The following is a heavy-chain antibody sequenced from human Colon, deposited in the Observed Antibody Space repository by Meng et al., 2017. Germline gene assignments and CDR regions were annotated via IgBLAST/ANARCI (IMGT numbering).Heavy chain of an antibody. CDR1: GYPFTGYY. CDR2: INPNSGGT. CDR3: ARENGGSDDYGGNFDY. Sequence: GQLVQSGAEVKKPGASVKVSCKASGYPFTGYYMHWVRQAPGQGLGWMGRINPNSGGTNYAQKFQGRVTMTRDTSISTAYMELSRLRSDDTAVYYCARENGGSDDYGGNFDYWGQGTLVTVSS. D-gene: IGHD4-23*01. J-gene: IGHJ4*02. V-gene: IGHV1-2*06.